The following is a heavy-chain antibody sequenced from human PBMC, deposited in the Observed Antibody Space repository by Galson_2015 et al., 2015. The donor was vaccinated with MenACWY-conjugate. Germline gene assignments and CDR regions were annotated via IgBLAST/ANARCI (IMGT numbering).Heavy chain of an antibody. Sequence: SLRLSCAASGFTFSTYWMNWVRQAPGKGLEWVANIKQDGGEKYYVDSVKGRFTISRDNAKNSLHQQMNSLRAEGTAVYYCVRDVFRSSSSWYDPDAFDNWGQGTMVTVSS. V-gene: IGHV3-7*01. CDR3: VRDVFRSSSSWYDPDAFDN. D-gene: IGHD6-13*01. CDR1: GFTFSTYW. J-gene: IGHJ3*02. CDR2: IKQDGGEK.